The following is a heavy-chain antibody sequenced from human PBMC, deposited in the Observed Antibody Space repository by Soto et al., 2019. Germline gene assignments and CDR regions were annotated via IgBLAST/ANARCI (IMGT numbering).Heavy chain of an antibody. CDR2: IYYSGST. CDR3: ARYFVAGSPITFDY. V-gene: IGHV4-31*03. CDR1: GCSISSGGYY. Sequence: PXETLSLTCTVSGCSISSGGYYWSWIRQHPGKGLEWIGYIYYSGSTYYNPSLKSRVTISVDTSKNQFSLKLSSVTAADTAVYYCARYFVAGSPITFDYWGQGTLVTVSS. J-gene: IGHJ4*02. D-gene: IGHD6-19*01.